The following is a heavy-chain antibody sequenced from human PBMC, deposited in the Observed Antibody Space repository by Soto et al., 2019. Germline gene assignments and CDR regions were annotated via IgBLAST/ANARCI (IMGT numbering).Heavy chain of an antibody. D-gene: IGHD5-12*01. J-gene: IGHJ5*02. V-gene: IGHV1-8*01. Sequence: QVQLVQSGAEVKKPGASVKVSCKASGYPFTSYDINWVRQATGEGLEWMGWMNSNSGKTGYAQKFQGRVTRTRTTSISTAYMELSSLRSEDTAVYYCARSPDIVATLIPDNWFDPWGQGTLVTVSS. CDR3: ARSPDIVATLIPDNWFDP. CDR1: GYPFTSYD. CDR2: MNSNSGKT.